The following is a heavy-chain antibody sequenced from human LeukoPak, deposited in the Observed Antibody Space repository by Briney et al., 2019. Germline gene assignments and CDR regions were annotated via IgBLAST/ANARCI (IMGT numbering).Heavy chain of an antibody. CDR1: GFTFSSYA. J-gene: IGHJ5*02. Sequence: GGSLRLSCAASGFTFSSYAMSWVRQAPGKGLEWVSAIGVSGGSTYYADSVEGRFTISRDNSKNTLYLQMNGLRAEDTAVYYCAKHGGSTSCYTWGCWSDPWGQGTLVTVSS. V-gene: IGHV3-23*01. CDR3: AKHGGSTSCYTWGCWSDP. CDR2: IGVSGGST. D-gene: IGHD2-2*02.